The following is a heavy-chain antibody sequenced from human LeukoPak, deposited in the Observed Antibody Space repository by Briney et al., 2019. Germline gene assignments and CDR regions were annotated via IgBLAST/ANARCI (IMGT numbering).Heavy chain of an antibody. CDR2: IDPSGDST. J-gene: IGHJ4*02. CDR1: GYTFTRYY. Sequence: ASVKVSCKASGYTFTRYYLHWVRQAPGQGLEWMGIIDPSGDSTSCAQKFQGRVTMTRDTSTSIVYMELSSLRSEDTAVYYCAREGQRHYFDYWGQGTLVTVSS. CDR3: AREGQRHYFDY. V-gene: IGHV1-46*01.